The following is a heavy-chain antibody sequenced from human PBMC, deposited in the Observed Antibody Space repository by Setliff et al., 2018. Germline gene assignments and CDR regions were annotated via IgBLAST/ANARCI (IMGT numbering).Heavy chain of an antibody. Sequence: PSETLSLTCTVSGDSISSSDFYWGWIRQPPGKGLEWIGSLHYTGSTFYNPSLKSRATVIVHTSKKQFSLKLKSMTAAGAGVYYCARHVLYGSGSYGLNYWSQGTLVTVSS. D-gene: IGHD3-10*01. J-gene: IGHJ4*02. V-gene: IGHV4-39*01. CDR3: ARHVLYGSGSYGLNY. CDR1: GDSISSSDFY. CDR2: LHYTGST.